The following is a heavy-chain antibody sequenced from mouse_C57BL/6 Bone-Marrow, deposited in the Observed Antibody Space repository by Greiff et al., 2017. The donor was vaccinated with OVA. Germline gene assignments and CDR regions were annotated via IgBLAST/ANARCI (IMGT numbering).Heavy chain of an antibody. D-gene: IGHD1-1*01. CDR2: ISNGGGST. CDR1: GFTFSDYY. V-gene: IGHV5-12*01. CDR3: ARQSSSYTFDY. Sequence: HLVESGGGLVQPGGSLKLSCAASGFTFSDYYMYWVRQTPEKRLEWVAYISNGGGSTYYPDTVKGRFTISRDNAKNTLYLQLSRLKSEDTAMYYCARQSSSYTFDYWGQGTTLTVSS. J-gene: IGHJ2*01.